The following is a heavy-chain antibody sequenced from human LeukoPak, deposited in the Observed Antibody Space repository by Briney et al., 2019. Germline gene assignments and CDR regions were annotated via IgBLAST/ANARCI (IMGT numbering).Heavy chain of an antibody. V-gene: IGHV1-2*02. CDR2: INPNRCGT. D-gene: IGHD3-3*01. CDR1: VYTFTVYY. CDR3: ARVPPSDFWSGYYSSDYYYMDV. Sequence: ASVKVSCKSSVYTFTVYYMHGVRQAPGQGLEWMGWINPNRCGTNYAQKFQGRVTMTRDTSLSNAYMELSRLRSDDTAVYYCARVPPSDFWSGYYSSDYYYMDVWGKGTTVTVSS. J-gene: IGHJ6*03.